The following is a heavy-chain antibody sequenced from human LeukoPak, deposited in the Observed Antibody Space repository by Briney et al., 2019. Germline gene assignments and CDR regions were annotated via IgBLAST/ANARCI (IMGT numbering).Heavy chain of an antibody. CDR1: GFTFDDYA. CDR3: AKDGSGYDIPGGYFDL. Sequence: GGSLRLSCAASGFTFDDYAMHWVRQAPGKGLEWVSGISWNSGSIGYADSVKGRFTISRDNAKNSLYLQMNSLRAEDMALYYCAKDGSGYDIPGGYFDLWGRGTLVTVSS. D-gene: IGHD5-12*01. CDR2: ISWNSGSI. V-gene: IGHV3-9*03. J-gene: IGHJ2*01.